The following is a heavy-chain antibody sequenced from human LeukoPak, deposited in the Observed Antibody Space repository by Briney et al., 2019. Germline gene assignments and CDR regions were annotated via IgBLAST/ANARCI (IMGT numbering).Heavy chain of an antibody. V-gene: IGHV3-7*01. D-gene: IGHD2-2*01. CDR3: ARASTSCFGY. J-gene: IGHJ4*02. CDR2: IKQDGSEK. Sequence: GGSLRLSCAASGFTFSSYCMSWLRQAPGQGLEWVANIKQDGSEKYYVDSVMGRVTISRDNAKNSLYLQMNSLRAEDTAVYYCARASTSCFGYWGQGTLVTVSS. CDR1: GFTFSSYC.